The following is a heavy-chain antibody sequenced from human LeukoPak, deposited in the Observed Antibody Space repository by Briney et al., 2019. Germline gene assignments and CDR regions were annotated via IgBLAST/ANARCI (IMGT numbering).Heavy chain of an antibody. D-gene: IGHD3-3*01. J-gene: IGHJ4*02. Sequence: SETLCLTCTVSGGSIIGYYWSWIRQPAGKGLEWIGRLFTSGNTNYNPSLKSRVTMSVDTSRNQFSLKLSSVTAADTAVYYCAGSRFLGDYWGQGTLVTVSS. CDR1: GGSIIGYY. CDR3: AGSRFLGDY. CDR2: LFTSGNT. V-gene: IGHV4-4*07.